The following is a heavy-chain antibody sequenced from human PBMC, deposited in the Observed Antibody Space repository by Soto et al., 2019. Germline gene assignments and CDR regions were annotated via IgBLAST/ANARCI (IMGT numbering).Heavy chain of an antibody. CDR1: GYSLTSYL. J-gene: IGHJ3*01. D-gene: IGHD4-17*01. Sequence: GGSLKLSNRCSGYSLTSYLIVLVLPMPGKGLERMGIIYPGDSDTRYSPSFQAQVTISADKSISTAYLQWSSLKASDTAMYYCVRTTVTGGAFDLWGQGTMVTVSS. CDR3: VRTTVTGGAFDL. V-gene: IGHV5-51*01. CDR2: IYPGDSDT.